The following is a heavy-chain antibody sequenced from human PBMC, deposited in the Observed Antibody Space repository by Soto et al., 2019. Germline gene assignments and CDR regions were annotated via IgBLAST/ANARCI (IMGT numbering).Heavy chain of an antibody. D-gene: IGHD3-10*01. V-gene: IGHV4-59*08. CDR3: VRQGIGNLHGLVDV. J-gene: IGHJ6*02. CDR2: VYYDGGS. Sequence: QVQLQESGPGLVKPSETLSLTCTVSGGSIDGRNCAWIRQPPGKGLEWLGYVYYDGGSSYNPSVKSXLPXSMATSKSQFSLQLRSVTAADTAVYYCVRQGIGNLHGLVDVWGRGTTVTVSS. CDR1: GGSIDGRN.